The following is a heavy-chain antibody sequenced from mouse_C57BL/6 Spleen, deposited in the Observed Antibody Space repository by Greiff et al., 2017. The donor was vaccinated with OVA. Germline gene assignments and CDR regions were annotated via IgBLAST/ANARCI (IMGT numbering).Heavy chain of an antibody. D-gene: IGHD1-1*01. CDR1: GYTFTSYY. J-gene: IGHJ2*01. CDR2: IYPGNGDT. CDR3: ARGSSYYFDY. V-gene: IGHV1-12*01. Sequence: QVQLQQSGAELVRPGASVKMSCKASGYTFTSYYMHWVKQTPGQGLEWIGDIYPGNGDTYYNQKFKGKATLTVDKSSSTAYMQLSSLTSEDSAVYFCARGSSYYFDYWGQGTTLTVSS.